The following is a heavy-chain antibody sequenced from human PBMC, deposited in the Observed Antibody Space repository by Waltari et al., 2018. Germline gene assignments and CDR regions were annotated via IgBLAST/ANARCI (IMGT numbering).Heavy chain of an antibody. D-gene: IGHD6-6*01. V-gene: IGHV4-39*07. CDR1: GGAISSSIYY. CDR3: ARDPAPSDYFDS. CDR2: NYYSDDT. Sequence: QLQLQESGPGLVRPSETLSLTCTVSGGAISSSIYYWGWIRQPPGKGLEWIGNNYYSDDTSFNPSLKSRVTISSDTSRHQFSLKLTSVTAADTAVYYCARDPAPSDYFDSWGQGTLVTVSS. J-gene: IGHJ4*02.